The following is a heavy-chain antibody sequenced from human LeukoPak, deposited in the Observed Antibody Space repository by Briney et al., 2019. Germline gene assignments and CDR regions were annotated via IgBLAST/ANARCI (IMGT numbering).Heavy chain of an antibody. J-gene: IGHJ2*01. CDR1: GGSISSYY. CDR3: ARVRVRRDGYNVLDWYFDL. Sequence: SETLSLTCTVSGGSISSYYWSWIRQPPGKGLEWIGHIYYSGSTNYNPSLKSRVTISVDTSKNQFSLKLSSVTAADTAVYYCARVRVRRDGYNVLDWYFDLWGRGTLVTVSS. D-gene: IGHD5-24*01. CDR2: IYYSGST. V-gene: IGHV4-59*01.